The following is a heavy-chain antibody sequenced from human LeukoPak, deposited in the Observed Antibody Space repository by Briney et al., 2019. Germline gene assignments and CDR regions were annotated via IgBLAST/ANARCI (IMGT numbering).Heavy chain of an antibody. Sequence: HPGGSLRLSCAASGFTVSTNYMSWVRQAPGKGLEWVSVIYSGGSTYFADSVKGRFTISRDNSKNTLYLQMNSLRAEDTAVYYCARPYSGSYFNYGMDVWGQGTTVTVSS. D-gene: IGHD1-26*01. V-gene: IGHV3-53*01. J-gene: IGHJ6*02. CDR2: IYSGGST. CDR1: GFTVSTNY. CDR3: ARPYSGSYFNYGMDV.